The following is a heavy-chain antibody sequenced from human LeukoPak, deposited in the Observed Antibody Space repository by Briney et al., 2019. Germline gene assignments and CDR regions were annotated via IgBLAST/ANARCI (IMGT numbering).Heavy chain of an antibody. D-gene: IGHD7-27*01. CDR1: GFTFSSYE. CDR2: ISSSGSTI. Sequence: PGGSLRLSCAASGFTFSSYEMNWVRQAPGKGLEWVSYISSSGSTIYYADSVKGRFTFSRDNAKNSLYPQMSSLRAEDTAFYYCARDGGYNWGSGIDYWGQGTLVTVSS. CDR3: ARDGGYNWGSGIDY. J-gene: IGHJ4*02. V-gene: IGHV3-48*03.